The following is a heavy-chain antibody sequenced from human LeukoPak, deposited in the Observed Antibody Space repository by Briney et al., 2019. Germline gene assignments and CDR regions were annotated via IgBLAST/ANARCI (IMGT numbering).Heavy chain of an antibody. J-gene: IGHJ4*02. Sequence: GGSLRPSCEASGFTFTSYYMNWVRQAPGKGLEWVSVLSGSGDTTYYADSVKGRFTISRDNSKNTLYLQMNSLRAEDTAVYYCAKDRRVGCSTTTCYLFDSWGQGTLVTVSS. D-gene: IGHD2-2*01. CDR2: LSGSGDTT. V-gene: IGHV3-23*01. CDR3: AKDRRVGCSTTTCYLFDS. CDR1: GFTFTSYY.